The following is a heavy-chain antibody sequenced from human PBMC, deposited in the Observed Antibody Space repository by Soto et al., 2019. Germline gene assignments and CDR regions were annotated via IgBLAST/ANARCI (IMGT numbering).Heavy chain of an antibody. Sequence: GASVKVSCTASGYSFISYYMHWVRQAPGQGLEWMGIINPSGGSTSYAQNFQGRVTMTRDTSTSTVDMELSSLRSDDTAVYYCARSMATISYYYYYGMDVWGQGTTVTVSS. J-gene: IGHJ6*02. CDR3: ARSMATISYYYYYGMDV. CDR1: GYSFISYY. CDR2: INPSGGST. V-gene: IGHV1-46*01.